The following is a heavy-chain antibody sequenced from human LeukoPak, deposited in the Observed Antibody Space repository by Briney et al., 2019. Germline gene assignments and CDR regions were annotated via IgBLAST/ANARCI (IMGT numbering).Heavy chain of an antibody. CDR3: ARDAQRGFDYSNSLKN. J-gene: IGHJ4*01. CDR1: GFIFSHHG. D-gene: IGHD4-11*01. V-gene: IGHV3-33*01. CDR2: IWSDATNR. Sequence: GGSLRLSCAASGFIFSHHGMHWVRQAPGKGLEWVAVIWSDATNRFYADSVKGRFTIFRDNSQNTVFLQMNSLRVKDTAIYYCARDAQRGFDYSNSLKNWGHGTLVTVSS.